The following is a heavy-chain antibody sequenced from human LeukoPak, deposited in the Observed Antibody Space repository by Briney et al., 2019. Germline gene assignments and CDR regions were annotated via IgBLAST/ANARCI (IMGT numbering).Heavy chain of an antibody. Sequence: GGSLRLSCAASGFTFSSYSMSWVRQAPGKGLEWVSSISSSSSYIYYADSVKGRFTISRDNAKNSLYLQMNSLRAEDTAVYYCARDIGYYDFWSGYYLNYYYGMDVWGQGTTVTVSS. J-gene: IGHJ6*02. V-gene: IGHV3-21*01. D-gene: IGHD3-3*01. CDR3: ARDIGYYDFWSGYYLNYYYGMDV. CDR1: GFTFSSYS. CDR2: ISSSSSYI.